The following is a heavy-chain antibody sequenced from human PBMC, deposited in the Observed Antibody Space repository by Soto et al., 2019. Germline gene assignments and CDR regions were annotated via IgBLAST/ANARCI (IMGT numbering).Heavy chain of an antibody. J-gene: IGHJ4*02. CDR3: AKSRGRLLWLREIYYFDK. Sequence: SETLSLTCAVSGGSVRSGHYYWSWSRQPPGKGLEWIGFINYSVSTSYNPSLKSRVTISVDTSKNQFSLKLSSVTAADTAVYYCAKSRGRLLWLREIYYFDKWGQGTPVTVSS. D-gene: IGHD3-10*01. CDR1: GGSVRSGHYY. CDR2: INYSVST. V-gene: IGHV4-61*01.